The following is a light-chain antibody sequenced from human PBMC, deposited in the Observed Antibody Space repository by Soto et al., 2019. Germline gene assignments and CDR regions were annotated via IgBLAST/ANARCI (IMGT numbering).Light chain of an antibody. Sequence: EIVLTQSPVTLSLSPGDRATLSCRPSQSVSSFLAWYQQKPGQPPRLLIYDVSNRAAGIPARFSGSGSGTDFTLTISSLQSEDFAVYYCQQYDNWPWTFGQGTKVEI. J-gene: IGKJ1*01. V-gene: IGKV3-11*01. CDR3: QQYDNWPWT. CDR2: DVS. CDR1: QSVSSF.